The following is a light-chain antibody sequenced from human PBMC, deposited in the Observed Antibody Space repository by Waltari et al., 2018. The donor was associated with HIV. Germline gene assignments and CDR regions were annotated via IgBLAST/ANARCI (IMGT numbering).Light chain of an antibody. J-gene: IGKJ1*01. CDR3: QQYYTTSWT. CDR2: WAS. CDR1: RSVFYASNSKNY. V-gene: IGKV4-1*01. Sequence: DIKMTQSPESLAVSLGGPATIPCKSSRSVFYASNSKNYISWSQHKPGQPPKVLVYWASIRESGVPDRFSGSGSGTVFTLTISSLQAEDVATYFCQQYYTTSWTFGRGTRLEIK.